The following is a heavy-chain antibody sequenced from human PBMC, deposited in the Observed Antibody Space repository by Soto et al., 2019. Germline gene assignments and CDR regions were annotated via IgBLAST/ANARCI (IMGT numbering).Heavy chain of an antibody. Sequence: QVQLQESGPGLVKPSGTLSLTCAVSGGSISSSNWWSWVRQPPGQGLEWIGEIYHSGSTNYNPSLVSRLTISVDRSKNQLSLKLRSVTGADTAVYYCTSDMIYGSERSHYYYAMDVWGRGTTVTVSS. J-gene: IGHJ6*02. V-gene: IGHV4-4*02. D-gene: IGHD3-10*01. CDR1: GGSISSSNW. CDR3: TSDMIYGSERSHYYYAMDV. CDR2: IYHSGST.